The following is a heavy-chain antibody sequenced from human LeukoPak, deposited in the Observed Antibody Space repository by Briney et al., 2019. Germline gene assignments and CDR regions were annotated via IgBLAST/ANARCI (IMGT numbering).Heavy chain of an antibody. Sequence: PGGSLRLSCAASGLIVSSNYMSWVRQAPGKGLEWVSILYGDGSTYYADSVKGRFTISRDNSKNTLYLQMNSLRAEDTAVYYCARDSLYSYGYVVFDYWGQGTLVTVSS. CDR1: GLIVSSNY. CDR3: ARDSLYSYGYVVFDY. CDR2: LYGDGST. J-gene: IGHJ4*02. D-gene: IGHD5-18*01. V-gene: IGHV3-53*01.